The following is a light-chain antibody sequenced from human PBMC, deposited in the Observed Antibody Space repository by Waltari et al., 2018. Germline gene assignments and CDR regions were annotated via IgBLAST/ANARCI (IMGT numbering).Light chain of an antibody. J-gene: IGLJ2*01. CDR1: SGIHVAARK. Sequence: QAVLTQPSSLSASPGASARLTCTLHSGIHVAARKIYWYQQKPGKPPPSLLRLRSALDNPQASGLPSRFSGSKDASANAGILLISGLQSEDEADYYCMIWNSGTSVFGGGTTLTVL. CDR2: LRSALDN. CDR3: MIWNSGTSV. V-gene: IGLV5-45*03.